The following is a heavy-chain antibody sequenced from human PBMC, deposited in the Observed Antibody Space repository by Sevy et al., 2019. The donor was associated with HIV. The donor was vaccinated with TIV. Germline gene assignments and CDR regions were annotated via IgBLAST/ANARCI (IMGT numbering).Heavy chain of an antibody. V-gene: IGHV3-30*04. Sequence: GGSLRLSCAASGFTFSSYAMHWVRQAPGKGLEWVAVISYDGSNKYYADSVKGRFTISRDNSKNTRYLQMNSLRAEDTAMYYCAKDLTERYSTSSGDFDYWGQGSLVTVSS. CDR1: GFTFSSYA. CDR3: AKDLTERYSTSSGDFDY. D-gene: IGHD6-6*01. J-gene: IGHJ4*02. CDR2: ISYDGSNK.